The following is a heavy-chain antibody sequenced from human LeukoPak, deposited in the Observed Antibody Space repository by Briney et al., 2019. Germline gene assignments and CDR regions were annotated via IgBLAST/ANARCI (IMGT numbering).Heavy chain of an antibody. D-gene: IGHD3-16*02. Sequence: XWIXXIXXXGSPNYNPSLKSRVTISVETSKNQFSLKLSSVTAADTAVYYCARGRDDYVWGSYRYPHPFDYWGQGTLVTVSS. J-gene: IGHJ4*02. CDR3: ARGRDDYVWGSYRYPHPFDY. V-gene: IGHV4-34*01. CDR2: IXXXGSP.